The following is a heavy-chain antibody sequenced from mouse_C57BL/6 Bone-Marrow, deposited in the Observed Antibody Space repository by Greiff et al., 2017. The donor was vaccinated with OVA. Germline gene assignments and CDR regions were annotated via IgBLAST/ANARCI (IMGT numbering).Heavy chain of an antibody. Sequence: QVQLQQSDAELVKPGASVKISCKVSGYTFTDHTIHWMKQRPEQGLEWIGYIYPRDGSTKYNEKFKGKATLTADKSSSTAYMQLNSLTSEDSAVYFCAREAGDYYGSFGTYWYFDVWGTGTTVTVSS. V-gene: IGHV1-78*01. J-gene: IGHJ1*03. D-gene: IGHD1-1*01. CDR2: IYPRDGST. CDR1: GYTFTDHT. CDR3: AREAGDYYGSFGTYWYFDV.